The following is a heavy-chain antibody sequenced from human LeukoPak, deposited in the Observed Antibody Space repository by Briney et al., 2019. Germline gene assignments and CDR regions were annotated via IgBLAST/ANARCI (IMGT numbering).Heavy chain of an antibody. Sequence: PWETLSLTCTVSGGSISSSSYYWGWIRQPPGKGLEWIGSIYYSGSTYYNPSLKSRVTISVDTSKSQFSLKLSSVTAADTAVYYCARHGLSGQGPYFDYWGQGTLVTVSS. CDR2: IYYSGST. V-gene: IGHV4-39*01. J-gene: IGHJ4*02. CDR1: GGSISSSSYY. CDR3: ARHGLSGQGPYFDY. D-gene: IGHD6-19*01.